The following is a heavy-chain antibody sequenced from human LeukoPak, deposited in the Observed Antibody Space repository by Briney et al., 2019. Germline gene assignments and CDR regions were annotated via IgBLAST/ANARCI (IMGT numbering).Heavy chain of an antibody. J-gene: IGHJ4*02. D-gene: IGHD3-10*01. CDR3: ANSYGSGSSNFDY. CDR1: GFTPSSNY. Sequence: GGTLRLSCAASGFTPSSNYMSWVRQAPGKGLEWGSYISSSASTMYYADSMKGRFTISRDNAKNSLYLQMNSLRAEDAAVYYCANSYGSGSSNFDYWGQGTLVTVSS. V-gene: IGHV3-11*01. CDR2: ISSSASTM.